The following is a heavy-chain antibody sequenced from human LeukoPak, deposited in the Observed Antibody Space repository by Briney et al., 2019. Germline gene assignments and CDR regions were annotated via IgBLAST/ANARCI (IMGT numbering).Heavy chain of an antibody. D-gene: IGHD1-26*01. CDR3: AREEWELLRYYYYYMDV. CDR2: IKQDGSEK. CDR1: GFTFSSYW. J-gene: IGHJ6*03. V-gene: IGHV3-7*01. Sequence: RGSLRLSCAASGFTFSSYWMSWVRQAPGKGLEWVANIKQDGSEKYYVDSVKGRFTISRDNAKNSLYLQMNSLRAEDTAVYYCAREEWELLRYYYYYMDVWGKGTTVTVSS.